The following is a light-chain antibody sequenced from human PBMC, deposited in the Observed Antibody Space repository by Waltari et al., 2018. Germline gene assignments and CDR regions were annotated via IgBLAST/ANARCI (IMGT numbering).Light chain of an antibody. CDR2: SNT. CDR3: ALWDDSLNGVV. J-gene: IGLJ2*01. Sequence: QSVLTQPPSASGNPGQRVTISCSGTYSNMGSHSPNWFQPLPGTAPNLLTHSNTERPSGVPGRFSGSKSGTSASLAISGLQSEDEGDYYCALWDDSLNGVVFGGGTKLTVL. CDR1: YSNMGSHS. V-gene: IGLV1-44*01.